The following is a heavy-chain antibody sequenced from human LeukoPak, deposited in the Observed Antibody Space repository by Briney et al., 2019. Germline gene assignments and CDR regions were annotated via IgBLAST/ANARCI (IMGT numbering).Heavy chain of an antibody. Sequence: ASETLSLTCAVSGGSISSSNWWSWVRQPPGKGLEWIGEIYHSGSTNYNPSLKSRVTISVDKSKNQFSLKLSSVTAADTAVYYCAKTYYDILTGYIHFDYWGQGTLVTVSS. CDR1: GGSISSSNW. D-gene: IGHD3-9*01. J-gene: IGHJ4*02. V-gene: IGHV4-4*02. CDR2: IYHSGST. CDR3: AKTYYDILTGYIHFDY.